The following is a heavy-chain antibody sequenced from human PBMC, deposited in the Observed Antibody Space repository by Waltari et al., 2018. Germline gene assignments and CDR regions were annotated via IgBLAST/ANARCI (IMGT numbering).Heavy chain of an antibody. CDR3: ARQCKGYNYGLGDYYYYGMDV. CDR2: IYYSGTT. Sequence: QLQLQESGPGLVKPSETLSLTCTVSGGSISSSNYYWGWIRQPPGKGLEWIGSIYYSGTTYYNPSLKSRVTISVDTSKNQFSLKRSSVTAADTAMYYCARQCKGYNYGLGDYYYYGMDVWGQGTTVTVSS. D-gene: IGHD5-18*01. V-gene: IGHV4-39*01. CDR1: GGSISSSNYY. J-gene: IGHJ6*02.